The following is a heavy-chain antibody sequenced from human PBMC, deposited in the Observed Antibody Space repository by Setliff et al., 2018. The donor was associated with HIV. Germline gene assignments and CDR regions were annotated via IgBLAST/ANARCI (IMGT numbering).Heavy chain of an antibody. CDR2: ISSNSLTI. J-gene: IGHJ4*02. CDR1: GFTFSSYE. D-gene: IGHD4-17*01. CDR3: AREKFENGDYEFVSTFDS. V-gene: IGHV3-48*02. Sequence: GGSLRLSCAASGFTFSSYEMNWIRQAPGKGLEWVSYISSNSLTIYYADSVKGRFTISRDNGKKSLYLQMDSLRDEDTAVYYCAREKFENGDYEFVSTFDSWGQGTLVTVS.